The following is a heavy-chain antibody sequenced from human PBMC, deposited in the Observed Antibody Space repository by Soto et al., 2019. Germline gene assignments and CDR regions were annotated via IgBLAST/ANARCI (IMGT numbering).Heavy chain of an antibody. Sequence: GSLRLSCAASGFTFSTYAMSLVRQAPGKGLEWVSGISAGGGNTFYADSVRGRFTISRDNSKNTLDLQMSSLRAEDAALYFCVKHSEYQLLSWFDPWGQGTLVTVSS. CDR2: ISAGGGNT. V-gene: IGHV3-23*01. D-gene: IGHD2-2*01. J-gene: IGHJ5*02. CDR1: GFTFSTYA. CDR3: VKHSEYQLLSWFDP.